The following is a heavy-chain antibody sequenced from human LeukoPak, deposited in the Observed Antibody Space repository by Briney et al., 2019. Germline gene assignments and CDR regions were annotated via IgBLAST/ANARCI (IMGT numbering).Heavy chain of an antibody. CDR1: VFIFSTYW. V-gene: IGHV3-7*05. Sequence: GGSLRLSCAASVFIFSTYWMSWVRLAPGKGLEWVANINQDGSETFYVDSVKGRFTISRDNGKNSMFVQMDSLRAEDTAVYYCVRGFDGYFGFDLWGQGTMVTVSS. J-gene: IGHJ3*01. CDR3: VRGFDGYFGFDL. CDR2: INQDGSET. D-gene: IGHD5-24*01.